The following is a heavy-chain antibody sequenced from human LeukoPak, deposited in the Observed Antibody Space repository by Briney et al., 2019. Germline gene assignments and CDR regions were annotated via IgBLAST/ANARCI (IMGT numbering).Heavy chain of an antibody. J-gene: IGHJ6*02. V-gene: IGHV4-59*12. CDR1: GGSISSYY. CDR2: IYYSGST. Sequence: SETLSLTCTVSGGSISSYYWSWIRQPPGKGLEWIGYIYYSGSTNYNPSLKSRVTISVDTSKNQFSLKLSSVTAADTAVYYCARERGYSSGWYGSHYYYYHGMDVWGQGTTVTVSS. CDR3: ARERGYSSGWYGSHYYYYHGMDV. D-gene: IGHD6-19*01.